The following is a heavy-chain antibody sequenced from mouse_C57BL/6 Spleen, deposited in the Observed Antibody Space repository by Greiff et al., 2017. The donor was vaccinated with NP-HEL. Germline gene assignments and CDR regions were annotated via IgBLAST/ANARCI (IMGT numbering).Heavy chain of an antibody. J-gene: IGHJ2*01. CDR1: GFTFSSYA. CDR3: ARDHGPCYFDG. Sequence: DVMLVESGEGLVKPGGSLKLSCAASGFTFSSYAMSWVRPTPEKRLEWVAFISSGGDYIYYAATVKGRFTISRDNARNTLYLQMSSLKAEDTAMYYCARDHGPCYFDGWGKGTTLTVSS. D-gene: IGHD1-1*01. V-gene: IGHV5-9-1*02. CDR2: ISSGGDYI.